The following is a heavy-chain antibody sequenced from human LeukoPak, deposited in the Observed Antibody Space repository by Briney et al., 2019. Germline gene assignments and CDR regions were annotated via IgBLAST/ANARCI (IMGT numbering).Heavy chain of an antibody. J-gene: IGHJ6*03. V-gene: IGHV3-21*01. Sequence: GGSLRLSCAASGFTFSSYSMNWVRQAPGKGLEWVSSISSSSSYIYYADSVKGRFTISRDNAKNSLYLQMNSLRAEDTAVYYCAIAAGHDYYYYYMDVWGKGTTVTVSS. CDR2: ISSSSSYI. CDR1: GFTFSSYS. D-gene: IGHD6-13*01. CDR3: AIAAGHDYYYYYMDV.